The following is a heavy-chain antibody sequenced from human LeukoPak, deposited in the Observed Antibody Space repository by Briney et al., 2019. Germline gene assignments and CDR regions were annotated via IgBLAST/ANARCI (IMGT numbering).Heavy chain of an antibody. J-gene: IGHJ4*02. Sequence: AGGSLRLSCAASGFTFSSYGMHWVRQAPGKGLEWVAVISYDGSNKYYADSVKGRFTISRDNSKNTLYLQMNSLRAEDTAVYYCAKERRHVWGSYEYYFDYWGQGTLVTVSS. V-gene: IGHV3-30*18. CDR3: AKERRHVWGSYEYYFDY. D-gene: IGHD3-16*01. CDR1: GFTFSSYG. CDR2: ISYDGSNK.